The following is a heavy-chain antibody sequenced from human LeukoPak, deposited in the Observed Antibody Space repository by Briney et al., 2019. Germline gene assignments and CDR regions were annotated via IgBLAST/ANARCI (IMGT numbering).Heavy chain of an antibody. V-gene: IGHV4-39*07. Sequence: SETLSLTCIVSGGSIGSSSYYGGWIRQPPGKGLEYIGSASYSGSTYYNPSLKSRVTISVDTSKNQFSLKLSSATAADTAVYYCARVLSYGLNYYYMDVWGKGTTVTVSS. CDR3: ARVLSYGLNYYYMDV. CDR1: GGSIGSSSYY. CDR2: ASYSGST. J-gene: IGHJ6*03. D-gene: IGHD5-18*01.